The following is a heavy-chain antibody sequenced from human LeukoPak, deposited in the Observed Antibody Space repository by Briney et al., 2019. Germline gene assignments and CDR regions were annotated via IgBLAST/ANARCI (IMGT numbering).Heavy chain of an antibody. V-gene: IGHV4-59*01. J-gene: IGHJ1*01. CDR3: ARTDKIDYYDSSGYEYFQH. D-gene: IGHD3-22*01. Sequence: PSETLSLTCTVSGGFISKYYWSWIRQPPGKGLEWIGYIYYHGATNYNPSLKSRVTMSIDTSKNQFSLKLSSVAAADTAVYYCARTDKIDYYDSSGYEYFQHWGQGTVVTVSS. CDR2: IYYHGAT. CDR1: GGFISKYY.